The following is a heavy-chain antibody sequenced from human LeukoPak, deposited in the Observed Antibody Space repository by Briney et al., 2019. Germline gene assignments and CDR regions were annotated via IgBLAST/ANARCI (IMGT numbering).Heavy chain of an antibody. CDR2: IIPMYGRG. V-gene: IGHV1-69*13. Sequence: SVKVSCKASGGTFTNYAISWVRQAPGQGLERIGGIIPMYGRGNYAQKFQGRVTITADESTSTVYMELRSLTSEDTAVYYCARGQSSLGSPYYFDYWGQGTLVTVSS. CDR1: GGTFTNYA. CDR3: ARGQSSLGSPYYFDY. J-gene: IGHJ4*02. D-gene: IGHD3-16*01.